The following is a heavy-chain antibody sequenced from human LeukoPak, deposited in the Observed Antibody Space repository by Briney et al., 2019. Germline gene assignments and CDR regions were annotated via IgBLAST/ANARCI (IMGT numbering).Heavy chain of an antibody. CDR2: IYHSGST. V-gene: IGHV4-4*02. D-gene: IGHD3-22*01. CDR3: ARAPYYYDSSGYGLNAFDI. Sequence: SETLSLTCAVSGGSISSSNWWSWVRQPPGKGLEWIGEIYHSGSTNYNPSLKSRVTISVDKSKNQFSLKLSSVTAADTAVYYCARAPYYYDSSGYGLNAFDIWGQGTMVTVSS. J-gene: IGHJ3*02. CDR1: GGSISSSNW.